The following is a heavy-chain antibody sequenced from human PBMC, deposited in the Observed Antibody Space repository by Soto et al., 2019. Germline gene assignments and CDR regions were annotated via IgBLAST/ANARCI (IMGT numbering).Heavy chain of an antibody. CDR3: ASRILERGYPFFFSTPFDY. Sequence: ASVKVSCKVSGYTLTELSMHWVRQAPGKGLEWMGGFDPEDGETIYAQKFQGRVTMTEDTSTDTAYMELRSLRSEDTAVYYCASRILERGYPFFFSTPFDYWGQGTLVTVSS. CDR1: GYTLTELS. J-gene: IGHJ4*02. D-gene: IGHD3-3*01. CDR2: FDPEDGET. V-gene: IGHV1-24*01.